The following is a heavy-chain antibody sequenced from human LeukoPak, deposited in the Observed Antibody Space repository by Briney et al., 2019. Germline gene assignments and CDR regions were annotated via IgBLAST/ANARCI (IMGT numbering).Heavy chain of an antibody. J-gene: IGHJ4*02. Sequence: GGSLRLSCAASGFTFDDYAMHWVRQAPGKGLEWVSGISWNSGSIGYADSVKGRFTISRDNAKNSLYLQMNSLRAEDMALYYCAKDRAAVAGPLDHWGQGTLVTVSS. CDR1: GFTFDDYA. CDR2: ISWNSGSI. D-gene: IGHD6-19*01. V-gene: IGHV3-9*03. CDR3: AKDRAAVAGPLDH.